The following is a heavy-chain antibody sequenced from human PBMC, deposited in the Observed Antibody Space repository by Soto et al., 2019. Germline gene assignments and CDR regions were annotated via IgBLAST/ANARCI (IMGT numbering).Heavy chain of an antibody. CDR1: GYTFTSYD. Sequence: ASVKVSCKASGYTFTSYDINWVRQATGQGLEWMGWMNPNSGNTGYAQKFQGRVTMTRNTSISTAYMELSSLRSEDTAVYYCARPSDYDFWSGYAIDYCGQGTLVTVSS. J-gene: IGHJ4*02. V-gene: IGHV1-8*01. CDR3: ARPSDYDFWSGYAIDY. D-gene: IGHD3-3*01. CDR2: MNPNSGNT.